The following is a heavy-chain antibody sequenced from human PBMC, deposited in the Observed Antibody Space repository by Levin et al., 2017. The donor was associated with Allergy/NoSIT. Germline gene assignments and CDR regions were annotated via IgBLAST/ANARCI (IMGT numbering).Heavy chain of an antibody. CDR2: ITKPSRTI. D-gene: IGHD7-27*01. J-gene: IGHJ4*02. CDR3: VTDESGDEDFDY. V-gene: IGHV3-48*01. Sequence: GGSLRLSCAASGFILRTSDMNWVRQAPGKGLEWISFITKPSRTISYADSVKGRFTVSRDNAKNSLYLDMNSLRAEDTAVYYCVTDESGDEDFDYWGQGTLVTVSS. CDR1: GFILRTSD.